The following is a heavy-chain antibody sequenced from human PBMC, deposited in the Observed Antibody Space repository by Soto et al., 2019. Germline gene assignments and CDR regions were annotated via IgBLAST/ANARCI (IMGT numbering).Heavy chain of an antibody. CDR2: IYYIGST. D-gene: IGHD3-16*01. CDR3: AMIPVDTYMIYWFDP. Sequence: ETLSLTCTVSSGSFSSHSDSWTWIRQAPGKGLGWVVHIYYIGSTNYSPSLKSRVTISLNTPNNQFALKVTSVTAADTAVYYCAMIPVDTYMIYWFDPWGQGTLVTVSS. J-gene: IGHJ5*01. CDR1: SGSFSSHSDS. V-gene: IGHV4-61*01.